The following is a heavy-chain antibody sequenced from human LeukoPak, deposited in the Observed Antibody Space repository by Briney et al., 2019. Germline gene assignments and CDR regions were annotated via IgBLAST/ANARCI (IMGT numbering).Heavy chain of an antibody. CDR2: INHSGST. J-gene: IGHJ4*02. Sequence: SETLSLTCAVYGGSFSGYYWSWIRQPPGKGLEWIGEINHSGSTNYNPSLKSRVTISVDTSKNQFSLKLSSVTAADTAVYYCARGDSSGYFDYWGQGTLVTVSS. CDR3: ARGDSSGYFDY. CDR1: GGSFSGYY. V-gene: IGHV4-34*01. D-gene: IGHD6-19*01.